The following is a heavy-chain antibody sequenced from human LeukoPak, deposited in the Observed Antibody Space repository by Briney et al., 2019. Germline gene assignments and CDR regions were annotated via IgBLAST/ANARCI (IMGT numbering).Heavy chain of an antibody. D-gene: IGHD2-15*01. CDR2: IYTSGTI. V-gene: IGHV4-61*02. CDR3: ARGPKIGYCSGGSCPMERGGHFDY. J-gene: IGHJ4*02. CDR1: GGSISSGSYF. Sequence: SETLSLTCSVSGGSISSGSYFWTWIRQPAGKGLEWIGRIYTSGTIYYNPSLKSRVTISLHTSKNQFSLKMSSVTTADTAVYYCARGPKIGYCSGGSCPMERGGHFDYWGQGTLVTVSS.